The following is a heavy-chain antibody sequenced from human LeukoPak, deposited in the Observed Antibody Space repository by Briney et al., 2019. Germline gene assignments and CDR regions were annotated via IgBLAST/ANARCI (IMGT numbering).Heavy chain of an antibody. CDR2: ISSISSYI. Sequence: GGSLRLSCAASGFTFSSYSMNWVRQAPGKGLEWVSSISSISSYIYYADSVKGRFTISRDNAKNSLYLQMNSLRAEDTAVYYCARWGIAAAGTMWGPDAFDIWGQGTMVTVSS. J-gene: IGHJ3*02. CDR3: ARWGIAAAGTMWGPDAFDI. V-gene: IGHV3-21*01. CDR1: GFTFSSYS. D-gene: IGHD6-13*01.